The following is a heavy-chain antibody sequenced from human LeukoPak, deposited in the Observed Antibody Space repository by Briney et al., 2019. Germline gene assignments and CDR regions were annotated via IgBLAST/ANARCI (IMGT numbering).Heavy chain of an antibody. CDR3: ASGDNDPLFDY. Sequence: SETLSLTCTVSGGSISSRSYYWGWIRQPPGKGLEWIGKISDSGNTYYSPSLRSRVTISIDMSKNQFSLKLSSVTAADTAIYYCASGDNDPLFDYWGQGTLVTVSS. CDR1: GGSISSRSYY. J-gene: IGHJ4*02. D-gene: IGHD1-1*01. V-gene: IGHV4-39*07. CDR2: ISDSGNT.